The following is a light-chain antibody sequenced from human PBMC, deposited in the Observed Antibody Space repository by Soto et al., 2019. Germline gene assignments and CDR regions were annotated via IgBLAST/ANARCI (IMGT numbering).Light chain of an antibody. CDR1: SSDVGGSNY. CDR2: DVN. V-gene: IGLV2-14*01. Sequence: QSALTQPPSASGSPGQSITISCTGTSSDVGGSNYVSWYQQHPGKAPKLMIYDVNNRPSGISNRFSGSKSGNTASLTISGLQAEDEADYYCSSYRSGSTLVFGGGTKLTVL. CDR3: SSYRSGSTLV. J-gene: IGLJ2*01.